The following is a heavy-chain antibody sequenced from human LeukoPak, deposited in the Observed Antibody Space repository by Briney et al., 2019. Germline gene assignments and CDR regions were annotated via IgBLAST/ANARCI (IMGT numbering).Heavy chain of an antibody. D-gene: IGHD5-24*01. CDR3: AKDGRWLQQFDY. J-gene: IGHJ4*01. Sequence: GRSLRLSCAASGFTFSSYGMHWVRQAPGKGLEWVAVISYDGSNKYYADSVKGRFTISRDNSKNTLYLQMNSLRAEDTAVYYCAKDGRWLQQFDYWGQEPWSPSPQ. CDR2: ISYDGSNK. V-gene: IGHV3-30*18. CDR1: GFTFSSYG.